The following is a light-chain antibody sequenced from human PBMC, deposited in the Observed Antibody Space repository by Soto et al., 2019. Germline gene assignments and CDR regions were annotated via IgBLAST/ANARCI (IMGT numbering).Light chain of an antibody. V-gene: IGKV1-39*01. CDR1: QSISGY. Sequence: QNPTPLSEYLGERVALRCRRSQSISGYLNWYRHKPGKAPTLLIYAASTLQSGVPSRFSGSGSGTDFTLTISNLQPEDFATYYCQQSYSTLPITFGQGTRLEI. J-gene: IGKJ5*01. CDR2: AAS. CDR3: QQSYSTLPIT.